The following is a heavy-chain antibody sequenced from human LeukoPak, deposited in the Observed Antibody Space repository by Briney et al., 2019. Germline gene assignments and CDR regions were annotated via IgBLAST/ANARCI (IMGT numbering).Heavy chain of an antibody. CDR3: ARPRIVGAPGYFQH. Sequence: SETLSPTCAVYGGSFSGYYWSWIRQPPGKGLEWIGEINHSGSTNYNPSLKSRVTISVDTSKNQFSLKLSSVTAADTAVYYCARPRIVGAPGYFQHWGQGTLVTVSS. CDR2: INHSGST. J-gene: IGHJ1*01. V-gene: IGHV4-34*01. CDR1: GGSFSGYY. D-gene: IGHD1-26*01.